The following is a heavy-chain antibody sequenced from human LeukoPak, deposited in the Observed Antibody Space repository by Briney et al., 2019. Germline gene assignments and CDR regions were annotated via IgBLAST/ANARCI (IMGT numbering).Heavy chain of an antibody. CDR2: IYYTGST. Sequence: SETLSLTCTLSGGSISSSYWSWIRQSPGKGLEWIGYIYYTGSTNYNPSLKSRVTISVDTSKNQFSLKLTSVTAADTAVYYCTKAYNYGPGDYWGQGTLVTVSS. CDR1: GGSISSSY. CDR3: TKAYNYGPGDY. J-gene: IGHJ4*02. D-gene: IGHD3-10*01. V-gene: IGHV4-59*01.